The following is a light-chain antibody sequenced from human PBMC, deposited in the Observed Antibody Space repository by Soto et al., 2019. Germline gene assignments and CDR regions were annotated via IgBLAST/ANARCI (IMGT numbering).Light chain of an antibody. CDR2: DVS. CDR1: QSISTY. J-gene: IGKJ1*01. Sequence: DLQMTQSPSSLSASVGDRVTITCRASQSISTYLNWYQHKPGKAPNLLIYDVSTLQSGVPSRFSGSGSGTDFTLTISSLQPEDFATYYCQQTYNTLWTFGQGTKVEIK. CDR3: QQTYNTLWT. V-gene: IGKV1-39*01.